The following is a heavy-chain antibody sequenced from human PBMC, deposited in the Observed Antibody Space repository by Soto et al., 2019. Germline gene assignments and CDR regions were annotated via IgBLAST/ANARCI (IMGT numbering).Heavy chain of an antibody. Sequence: WETPSLTCAVYVASFSGYYCRWMREPPVQGLEWRGKINHSGSTDYNVSLKSRVTLSVDTSKNQFSLKLTSVTAADTAVYYCARVLRLTMIVVVSDYYYYGMDVWGQGTTVSVS. CDR3: ARVLRLTMIVVVSDYYYYGMDV. J-gene: IGHJ6*02. CDR1: VASFSGYY. V-gene: IGHV4-34*01. D-gene: IGHD3-22*01. CDR2: INHSGST.